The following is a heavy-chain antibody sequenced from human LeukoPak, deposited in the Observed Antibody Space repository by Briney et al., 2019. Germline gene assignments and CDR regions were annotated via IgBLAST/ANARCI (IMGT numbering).Heavy chain of an antibody. V-gene: IGHV4-59*12. CDR2: IYYSGST. CDR1: GGSISSYY. D-gene: IGHD6-6*01. CDR3: ARDVAARRGDWFDP. J-gene: IGHJ5*02. Sequence: ETLSPTCTVSGGSISSYYWSWIRQPPGKGLEWIGYIYYSGSTNYNPSLKSRVTMSVDTSKNQFSLKLSSVTAADTAVYYCARDVAARRGDWFDPWGQGTLVTVSS.